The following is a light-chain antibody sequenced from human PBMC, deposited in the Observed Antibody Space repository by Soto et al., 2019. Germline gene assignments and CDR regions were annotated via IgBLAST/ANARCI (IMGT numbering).Light chain of an antibody. CDR2: FAS. V-gene: IGKV1-5*03. CDR3: QQYDTSPLT. Sequence: DTQMTQSPSTLSASVGDRVTITCRASQSISNWLAWYQQKPGKAPNLLIYFASTLQSGVPSRFSGSGSGTEFNLTISSLQPDDFATYYCQQYDTSPLTFGGGTKVDIK. J-gene: IGKJ4*01. CDR1: QSISNW.